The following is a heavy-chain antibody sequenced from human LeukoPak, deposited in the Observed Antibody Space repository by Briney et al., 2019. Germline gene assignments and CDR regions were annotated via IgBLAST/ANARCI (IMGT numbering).Heavy chain of an antibody. CDR3: ATKTMGVGGAFDI. CDR2: FEPEDGET. V-gene: IGHV1-24*01. J-gene: IGHJ3*02. D-gene: IGHD2-8*01. Sequence: ASVKVSCKVSGYTLTELSMHWVRQAPGKGLEWMGGFEPEDGETIYAQKFQGRVTMTEDTSTDTAYMELSSLRSEDTAVYYCATKTMGVGGAFDIWGQGTMVTVSS. CDR1: GYTLTELS.